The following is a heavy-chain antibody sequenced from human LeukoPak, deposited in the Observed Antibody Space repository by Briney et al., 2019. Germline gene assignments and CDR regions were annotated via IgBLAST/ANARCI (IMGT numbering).Heavy chain of an antibody. CDR1: GFTFSSYS. D-gene: IGHD4-17*01. V-gene: IGHV3-48*01. CDR3: ARRHDYGDYWFDY. Sequence: PGGSLRLSCAASGFTFSSYSMNWVRQAPGKGLEWVSYISSSSSTIYYADSVKGRFTISRGNAKNSLYLQMNSLRAEDTAVYYCARRHDYGDYWFDYWGQGTLVTVS. J-gene: IGHJ4*02. CDR2: ISSSSSTI.